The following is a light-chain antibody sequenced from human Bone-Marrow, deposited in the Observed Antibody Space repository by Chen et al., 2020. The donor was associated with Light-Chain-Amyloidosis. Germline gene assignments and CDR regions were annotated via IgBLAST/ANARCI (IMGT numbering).Light chain of an antibody. CDR3: SSYTITNTLV. CDR2: EVT. J-gene: IGLJ1*01. CDR1: SSDVGGANH. Sequence: QSALTQPASVSGSPGQSITISCTGTSSDVGGANHVSWYQQHPDKAPKLMIYEVTNRPSWVPDRVSGSKSDNTASLTISGLQTEYEADYFGSSYTITNTLVFGSGTRVTVL. V-gene: IGLV2-14*01.